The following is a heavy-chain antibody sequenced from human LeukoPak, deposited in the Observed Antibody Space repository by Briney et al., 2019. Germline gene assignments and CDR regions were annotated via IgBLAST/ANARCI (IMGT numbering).Heavy chain of an antibody. Sequence: PSQTLSLTCTVSGGSISSGDYYWSWIRQPPGKGLEWIGYIYYSGSTYYNPSLKSRITISVDTSKNQFSLKLSSVTAADTAVYYCAREALLPARSFDYWGQGTLVTVSS. J-gene: IGHJ4*02. CDR3: AREALLPARSFDY. V-gene: IGHV4-30-4*01. CDR1: GGSISSGDYY. D-gene: IGHD3-22*01. CDR2: IYYSGST.